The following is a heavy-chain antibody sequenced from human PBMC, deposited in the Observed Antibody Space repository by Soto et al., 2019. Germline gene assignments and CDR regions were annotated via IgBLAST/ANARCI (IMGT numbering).Heavy chain of an antibody. CDR3: ARYITMVRGVIRNEFDY. CDR1: GGSISSSSYY. CDR2: IYYSGST. J-gene: IGHJ4*02. V-gene: IGHV4-39*01. D-gene: IGHD3-10*01. Sequence: QLQLQESGPGLVKPSETLSLTCTVSGGSISSSSYYWGWIRQPPGKGLEWIGSIYYSGSTYYNPSLKSRVTISVDTSKNQFSLKLSSVTAADTAVYYCARYITMVRGVIRNEFDYWGQGTLVTVSS.